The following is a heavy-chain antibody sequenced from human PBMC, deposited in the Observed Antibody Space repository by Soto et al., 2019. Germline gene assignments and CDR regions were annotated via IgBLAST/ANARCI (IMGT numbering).Heavy chain of an antibody. CDR2: ISGSGGST. CDR3: AKAGLIVSTIGGIFDD. Sequence: GGSLRLSCAASGFTFSSYAMSWVRQAPGKGLEWVSAISGSGGSTYYADSVKGRFTISRDNSKNTLYLQMNSLRAEDKAVYCCAKAGLIVSTIGGIFDDWGQGTLVNGSS. CDR1: GFTFSSYA. D-gene: IGHD5-12*01. J-gene: IGHJ4*02. V-gene: IGHV3-23*01.